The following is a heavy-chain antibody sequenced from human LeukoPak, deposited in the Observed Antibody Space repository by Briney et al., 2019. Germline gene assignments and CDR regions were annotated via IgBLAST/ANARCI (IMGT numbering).Heavy chain of an antibody. V-gene: IGHV4-38-2*01. J-gene: IGHJ5*02. D-gene: IGHD1-1*01. Sequence: PSETLSLTCVFSGYSISNDYYWGWIRQPPGKGLEWIGNIYHSGGSYYNPSLKSRVTILVDTSKNQFSLKLSSVTAADTAVYYCAKAGTTGIQHWFDPWGQGNLVTVSS. CDR2: IYHSGGS. CDR3: AKAGTTGIQHWFDP. CDR1: GYSISNDYY.